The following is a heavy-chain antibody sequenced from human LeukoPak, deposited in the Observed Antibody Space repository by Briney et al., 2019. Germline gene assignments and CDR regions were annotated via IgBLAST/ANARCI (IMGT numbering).Heavy chain of an antibody. J-gene: IGHJ4*02. CDR1: GFTVTNFA. D-gene: IGHD7-27*01. V-gene: IGHV3-23*01. CDR2: IGGDADGT. CDR3: VHPTGEGWFYFPY. Sequence: PGGSLRLPCAASGFTVTNFAIAWVRQAPGKGLEWVAAIGGDADGTTYPDRVRGRFFLSRDSSKNTLYLQMNVLTVEDTAVYHCVHPTGEGWFYFPYWGQGTPVTVSS.